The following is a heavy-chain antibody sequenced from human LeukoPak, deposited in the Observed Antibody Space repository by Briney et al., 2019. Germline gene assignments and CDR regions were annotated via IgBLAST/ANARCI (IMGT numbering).Heavy chain of an antibody. D-gene: IGHD3-22*01. CDR1: GGSISSSTYY. J-gene: IGHJ4*02. V-gene: IGHV4-39*01. Sequence: SETLSLTCTVSGGSISSSTYYWGWIRQPPGKGLEWIGSIYYSGSTYSHPSLKSRVTISVDTSKNQFSLKLSSVTAADTAVYYCARGYDDSYFDYWGQGTLVTVSS. CDR3: ARGYDDSYFDY. CDR2: IYYSGST.